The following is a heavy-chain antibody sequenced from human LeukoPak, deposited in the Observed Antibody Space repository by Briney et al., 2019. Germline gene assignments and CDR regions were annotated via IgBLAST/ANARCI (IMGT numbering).Heavy chain of an antibody. D-gene: IGHD6-19*01. V-gene: IGHV3-66*01. CDR3: ARDKAVAGTRGALVY. Sequence: GGSLRLSCAASGFTVSSNYMSWVRQAPGEGLEWVSVIYSGGSTYYADSVKGRFTISRDNSKNTLYLQMNSLRAEDTAVYYCARDKAVAGTRGALVYWGQGTLVTVSS. CDR2: IYSGGST. J-gene: IGHJ4*02. CDR1: GFTVSSNY.